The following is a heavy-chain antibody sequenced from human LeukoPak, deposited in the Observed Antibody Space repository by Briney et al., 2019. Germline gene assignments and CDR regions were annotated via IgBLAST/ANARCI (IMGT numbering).Heavy chain of an antibody. J-gene: IGHJ4*02. CDR1: GYIFTAYY. CDR3: ARGSSGWYLDY. V-gene: IGHV1-2*02. Sequence: ASVKVSCKASGYIFTAYYMHWVRQAPGQGLEWMGWINPNSGDTNHAQKFQGRVTMTRDTSISTAYMALSRVRSDDTAVYYCARGSSGWYLDYWGQGTLVTVSS. D-gene: IGHD6-19*01. CDR2: INPNSGDT.